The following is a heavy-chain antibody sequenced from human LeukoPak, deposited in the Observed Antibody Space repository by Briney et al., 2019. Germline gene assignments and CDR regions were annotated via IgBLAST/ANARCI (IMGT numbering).Heavy chain of an antibody. CDR1: GFTFSYYY. J-gene: IGHJ4*02. CDR3: ARDKSGGATSFDY. V-gene: IGHV3-11*01. CDR2: ISSNGSTI. D-gene: IGHD1-26*01. Sequence: GGSLRLSCAASGFTFSYYYMSWIRQAPGKGLEWVSYISSNGSTIYYADSVKGRFTISRDNAKNSLYLQMNSLRAEDTAVYYCARDKSGGATSFDYWGQGTLVTVSS.